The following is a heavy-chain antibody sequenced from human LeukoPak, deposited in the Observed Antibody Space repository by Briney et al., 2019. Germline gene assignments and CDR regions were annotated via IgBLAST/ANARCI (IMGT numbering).Heavy chain of an antibody. V-gene: IGHV3-30-3*01. CDR1: GFTFSSYA. J-gene: IGHJ4*02. CDR2: ISYDGSNK. D-gene: IGHD3-10*01. CDR3: AKDEGVVLSTSFDFGH. Sequence: PGGSLRLSCAASGFTFSSYAIHWVRKAPGKGLEWVEFISYDGSNKYYADSVKDRFTISRDNSKNTLYLQMNSLRPDDTAIYYCAKDEGVVLSTSFDFGHWGQGTLVAVSS.